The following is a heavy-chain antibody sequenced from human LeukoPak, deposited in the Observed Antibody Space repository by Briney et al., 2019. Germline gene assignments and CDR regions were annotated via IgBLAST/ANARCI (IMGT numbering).Heavy chain of an antibody. D-gene: IGHD3-10*01. Sequence: GGSLRLSCAASGFTFSTYGMHWVRQAPAKGRNGVEVIWADGGKKYYADSVKGRFTIARDNSKNTLYLQMDSLRAEDTAMYYCVRDPYYYGSGGDWGQGTLVTVSS. V-gene: IGHV3-33*01. CDR1: GFTFSTYG. CDR2: IWADGGKK. CDR3: VRDPYYYGSGGD. J-gene: IGHJ4*02.